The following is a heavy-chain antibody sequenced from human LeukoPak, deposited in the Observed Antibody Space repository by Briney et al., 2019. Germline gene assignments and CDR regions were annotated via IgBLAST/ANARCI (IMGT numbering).Heavy chain of an antibody. CDR1: GGSFSGYY. D-gene: IGHD5-12*01. CDR3: ARVRAVATIRYNWFDP. CDR2: INHSGST. J-gene: IGHJ5*02. Sequence: SETLSLTCAVYGGSFSGYYWSWIRQPPGKGLEWIGEINHSGSTNYNPSLKSRVTISVDTSENQFSLKLSSVTAADTAVYYCARVRAVATIRYNWFDPWGQGTLVTVSS. V-gene: IGHV4-34*01.